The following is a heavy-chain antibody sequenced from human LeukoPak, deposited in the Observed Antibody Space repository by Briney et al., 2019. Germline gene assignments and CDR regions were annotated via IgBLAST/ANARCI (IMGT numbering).Heavy chain of an antibody. V-gene: IGHV3-21*01. D-gene: IGHD2-21*01. CDR1: GFAFSTYS. CDR2: ISSSSTYI. J-gene: IGHJ4*02. CDR3: AIVLSGCETTRCELGY. Sequence: GGSLRHSCAASGFAFSTYSMNWVRQAPGKGLQWVSSISSSSTYIYYADSVKGRVTISRDNAKNSLYLQMNSLRAEDTAVYYCAIVLSGCETTRCELGYWGQGTLVTVSS.